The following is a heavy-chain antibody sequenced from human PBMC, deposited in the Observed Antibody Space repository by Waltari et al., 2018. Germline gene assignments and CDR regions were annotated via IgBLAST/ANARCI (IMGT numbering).Heavy chain of an antibody. CDR3: ARSGKQWLVHYYYYYGMDV. J-gene: IGHJ6*02. D-gene: IGHD6-19*01. CDR2: INHSGST. CDR1: GGSFSGYY. V-gene: IGHV4-34*01. Sequence: QVQLQQWGAGLLKPSETLSLTCAVYGGSFSGYYWSWIRQPPGKGLDWIGEINHSGSTNYNPSLKSRVTISVDTSKNQFSLKLSSVTAADTAVYYCARSGKQWLVHYYYYYGMDVWGQGTTVTVSS.